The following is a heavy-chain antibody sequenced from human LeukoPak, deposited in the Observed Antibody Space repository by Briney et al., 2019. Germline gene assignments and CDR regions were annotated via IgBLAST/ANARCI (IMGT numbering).Heavy chain of an antibody. J-gene: IGHJ4*02. CDR2: IKSKTDGGTT. V-gene: IGHV3-15*01. D-gene: IGHD1-26*01. Sequence: GGSLRLSCAASGLTFNKAWMGWVRQAPGKGLENIGRIKSKTDGGTTDYAAPVKGRFTISRDNSKNTLYLQMGSLRAEDMAVYYCATANSGSYGYWGQGTLVTVSS. CDR3: ATANSGSYGY. CDR1: GLTFNKAW.